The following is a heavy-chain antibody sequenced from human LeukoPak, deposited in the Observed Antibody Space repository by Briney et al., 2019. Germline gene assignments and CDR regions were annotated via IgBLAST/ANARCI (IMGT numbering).Heavy chain of an antibody. Sequence: ASVKVSCKASGYTFTSYGISWVRQAPGQGLEWMGWISTYNGNTNYAQKLQGRVTMTTDTSTSTAYMELRSLRSDDTAVYYCARDPLMDYYDSSGPFDNWGQGTLVTVSP. CDR1: GYTFTSYG. D-gene: IGHD3-22*01. CDR3: ARDPLMDYYDSSGPFDN. CDR2: ISTYNGNT. V-gene: IGHV1-18*01. J-gene: IGHJ4*02.